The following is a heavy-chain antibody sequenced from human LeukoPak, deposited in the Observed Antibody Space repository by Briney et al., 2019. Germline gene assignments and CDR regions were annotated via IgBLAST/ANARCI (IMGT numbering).Heavy chain of an antibody. CDR2: IYHSGST. J-gene: IGHJ4*02. Sequence: SETLSLTCTVSGGSISTYYWSWIRQPPGKGLEWIGYIYHSGSTNYNPSLMSRITISVDTSQNQFSLMLSSVTPANTAVYYCARDGYSRYDAVWGKGTMVTVSS. D-gene: IGHD5-12*01. CDR1: GGSISTYY. CDR3: ARDGYSRYDAV. V-gene: IGHV4-59*01.